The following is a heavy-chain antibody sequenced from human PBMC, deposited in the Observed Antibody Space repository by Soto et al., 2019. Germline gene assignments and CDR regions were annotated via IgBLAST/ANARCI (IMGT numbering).Heavy chain of an antibody. CDR2: INPNSGGT. CDR1: GFTFTGYY. Sequence: GASVKVSCKASGFTFTGYYLHWVRQAPGQGPEWKGWINPNSGGTKYAQKFQGWVTMTRDTSITTAYMELSNLRSDDTAVYYCARDQGAWPYNWFDFWGQGTLVTVSS. CDR3: ARDQGAWPYNWFDF. V-gene: IGHV1-2*04. J-gene: IGHJ5*01.